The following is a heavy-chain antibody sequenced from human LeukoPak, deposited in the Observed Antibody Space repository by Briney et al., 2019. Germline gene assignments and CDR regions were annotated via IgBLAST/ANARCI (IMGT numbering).Heavy chain of an antibody. D-gene: IGHD3-22*01. CDR2: ISSSGRTT. CDR3: ARGGGNWHDASAYYSPGH. V-gene: IGHV3-48*03. Sequence: GGSLRLSCAASGFTFSSYEMNWVRQAPGKGLEWVSYISSSGRTTYYADSVQGRLTISRDNAKNSLYLQMNSLRAEDTAFYYCARGGGNWHDASAYYSPGHWGQGTLVTVFS. J-gene: IGHJ4*02. CDR1: GFTFSSYE.